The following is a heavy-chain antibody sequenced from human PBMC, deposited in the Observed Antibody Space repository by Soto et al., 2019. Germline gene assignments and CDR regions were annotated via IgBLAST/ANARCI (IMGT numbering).Heavy chain of an antibody. Sequence: QVQLQESGPGLVKPSQTLSLTCSVSGESISSGGYYWSWIRHHPGKGLEWIGYIYDSESGYYNPSLKSRVTISMDTSKNHFAMRLSSVTAADTAVYYCARASSSSSAADYWGQGTLVTVSS. CDR3: ARASSSSSAADY. CDR2: IYDSESG. CDR1: GESISSGGYY. V-gene: IGHV4-31*03. J-gene: IGHJ4*02. D-gene: IGHD6-6*01.